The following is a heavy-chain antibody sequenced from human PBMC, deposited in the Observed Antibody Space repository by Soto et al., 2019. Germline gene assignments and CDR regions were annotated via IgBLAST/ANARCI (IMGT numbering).Heavy chain of an antibody. D-gene: IGHD2-15*01. CDR3: ASGYCSGGSCYPAY. CDR2: IDRGDRA. J-gene: IGHJ4*02. Sequence: GGSQSLSCAASGVTVSSHDMSWIRQAPGKGPEWVSPIDRGDRAYYGDSVKGRFTISRDNSKNPLYLKMNSLRAEDTAVYYCASGYCSGGSCYPAYWGQGTLVTVS. CDR1: GVTVSSHD. V-gene: IGHV3-66*01.